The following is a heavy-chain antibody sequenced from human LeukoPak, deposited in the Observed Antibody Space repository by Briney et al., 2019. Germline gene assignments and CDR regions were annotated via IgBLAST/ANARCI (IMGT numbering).Heavy chain of an antibody. CDR1: GGSISSSSYY. D-gene: IGHD3-16*02. CDR2: IYYSGST. V-gene: IGHV4-39*01. J-gene: IGHJ4*02. CDR3: SSSSRGVNVEFFDY. Sequence: SETLSLTCTVSGGSISSSSYYWGWIRQPPGKGLEWIGSIYYSGSTYYNPSLKSRVTISVDTSKNQFSLKLSSLTAADTAVYYCSSSSRGVNVEFFDYWGQGTLVTVSS.